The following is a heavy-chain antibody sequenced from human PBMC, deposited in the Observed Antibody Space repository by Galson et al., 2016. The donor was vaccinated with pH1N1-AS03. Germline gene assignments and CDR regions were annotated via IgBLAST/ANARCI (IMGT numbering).Heavy chain of an antibody. CDR2: IYYSADT. V-gene: IGHV4-59*01. D-gene: IGHD5-18*01. Sequence: ETLSLTCSVSGASITNYYWSWIRQPPGKGLDWIGYIYYSADTNYNPSLKSRVTISVDTSRNQFSLRLSSVTAADTAVYYCARGGYSYHGFDYWGQGSLVTVSS. CDR3: ARGGYSYHGFDY. J-gene: IGHJ4*02. CDR1: GASITNYY.